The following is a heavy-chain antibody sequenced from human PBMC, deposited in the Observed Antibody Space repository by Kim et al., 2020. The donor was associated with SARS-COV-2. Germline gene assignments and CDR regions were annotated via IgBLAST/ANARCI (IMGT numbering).Heavy chain of an antibody. CDR1: GFTFSSYA. V-gene: IGHV3-23*01. D-gene: IGHD3-10*01. CDR2: ISGSGGST. Sequence: GGSLRLSCAASGFTFSSYAMSWVRQAPGKGLEWVSAISGSGGSTYYADSVKGRFTISRDNSKNTLYLQMNRLRAEDTAVYYCAKGPYGSGRINWGQGTLVTVSS. CDR3: AKGPYGSGRIN. J-gene: IGHJ4*02.